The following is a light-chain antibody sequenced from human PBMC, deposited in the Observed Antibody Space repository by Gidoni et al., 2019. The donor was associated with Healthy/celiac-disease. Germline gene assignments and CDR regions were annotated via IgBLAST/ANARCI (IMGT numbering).Light chain of an antibody. V-gene: IGKV3-20*01. CDR3: QQYGSSPN. CDR2: GAS. Sequence: EIVLTQFPCTLSLSPGERAPLSCRDSQSVSSSYLAWYQQKPGQAPRLLIYGASSRATGIPDRFSGSGSGTDFTLTISRLEPEDFAVYYCQQYGSSPNFGGGTKVEIK. CDR1: QSVSSSY. J-gene: IGKJ4*01.